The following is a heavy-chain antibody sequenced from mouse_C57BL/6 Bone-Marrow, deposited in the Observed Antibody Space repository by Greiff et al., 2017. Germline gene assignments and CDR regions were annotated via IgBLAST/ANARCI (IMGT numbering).Heavy chain of an antibody. V-gene: IGHV1-80*01. Sequence: QVQLQQSGAELVKPGASVKISCTASGYAFSSYWMNWVKQRPGKGLEWIGQIYPGDGDTNYNGKFKGKATLTAYKSSSTAYMQLSSLTSEDSAVYFCASACGISYGFAYWGQGTLVTVSA. CDR3: ASACGISYGFAY. CDR1: GYAFSSYW. CDR2: IYPGDGDT. J-gene: IGHJ3*01. D-gene: IGHD1-1*01.